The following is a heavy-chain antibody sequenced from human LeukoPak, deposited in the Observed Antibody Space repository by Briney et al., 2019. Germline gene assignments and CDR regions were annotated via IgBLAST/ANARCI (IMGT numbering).Heavy chain of an antibody. CDR2: ISAYNGNT. V-gene: IGHV1-18*01. D-gene: IGHD6-6*01. CDR1: GYTFTSYG. CDR3: ARDAAIAARPPLEDYYYYYMDV. Sequence: GASVKVSCKASGYTFTSYGITWVRQAPGQGLEWMGWISAYNGNTHYAQKLQGRVTMTTDTSTSTAYMDLSSLRSEDTAVYYCARDAAIAARPPLEDYYYYYMDVWGKGTTVTVSS. J-gene: IGHJ6*03.